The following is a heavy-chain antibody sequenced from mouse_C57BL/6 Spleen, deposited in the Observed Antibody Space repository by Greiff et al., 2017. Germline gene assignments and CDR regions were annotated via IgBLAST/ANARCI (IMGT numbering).Heavy chain of an antibody. CDR1: GYAFTNYL. D-gene: IGHD2-12*01. CDR3: ARLRRTSYYAMDY. J-gene: IGHJ4*01. CDR2: INPGSGGT. V-gene: IGHV1-54*01. Sequence: QVQLQQSGAELVRPGTSVKVSCKASGYAFTNYLIEWVKQRPGQGLEWIGVINPGSGGTNYNEKFKGKATLTADKSSSTAYMQLSSLTSEDSAVYFCARLRRTSYYAMDYWGQGTSGTVSS.